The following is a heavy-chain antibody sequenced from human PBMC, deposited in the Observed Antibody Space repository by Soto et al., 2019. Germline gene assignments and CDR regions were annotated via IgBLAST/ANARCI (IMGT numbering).Heavy chain of an antibody. CDR2: INSDGSST. CDR1: GFTFTSYW. CDR3: AREYAYSILPRDY. Sequence: EVQLVESGGGLVPPGGSLRLSCAASGFTFTSYWMHWVRQVPGKGPAWVSRINSDGSSTSYADSVKGRFTISRDNGKNTRHLQMNSLRAEDTAVYYCAREYAYSILPRDYWGQGTLVTVSS. J-gene: IGHJ4*02. V-gene: IGHV3-74*01. D-gene: IGHD3-16*01.